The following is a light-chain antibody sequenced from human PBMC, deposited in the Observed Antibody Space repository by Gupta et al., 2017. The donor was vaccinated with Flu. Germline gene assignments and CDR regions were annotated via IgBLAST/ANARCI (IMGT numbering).Light chain of an antibody. Sequence: EIVLTQSPATLSLSPGERATLSCRASQSVSSYLAWYQQKPGQAPRLLIYDASNRATGIPARFSGSGYGKDLTLTISSREQEDFAVYYCQQRSNWPLVTFGHGTKVDIK. CDR3: QQRSNWPLVT. V-gene: IGKV3-11*01. CDR1: QSVSSY. J-gene: IGKJ3*01. CDR2: DAS.